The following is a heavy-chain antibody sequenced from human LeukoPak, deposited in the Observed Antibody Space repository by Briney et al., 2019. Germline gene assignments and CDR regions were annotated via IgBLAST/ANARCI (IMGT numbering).Heavy chain of an antibody. D-gene: IGHD2-2*01. Sequence: TGGSLRLSCAASGFTLSSHSMNWVRQAPGKGLEWVSSISSSSRYIYYADSVQGRVTISRDNAKNSLYLEMNSLRAEDTAVYYCARETVILLPTAMAFDAFDIWGQGTMVTVSS. CDR2: ISSSSRYI. J-gene: IGHJ3*02. CDR3: ARETVILLPTAMAFDAFDI. V-gene: IGHV3-21*01. CDR1: GFTLSSHS.